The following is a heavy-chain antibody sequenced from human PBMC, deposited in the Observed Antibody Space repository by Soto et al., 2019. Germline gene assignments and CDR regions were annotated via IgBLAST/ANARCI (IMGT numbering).Heavy chain of an antibody. D-gene: IGHD3-16*01. J-gene: IGHJ6*02. CDR3: AKTWGQGYYYFGLDV. Sequence: SETLSLTCAVSGYSISSGYYWGWIRQPPGMGLEWIATMHHSGSTYYNPSLKSRVAISLDTSKNQFSLNLRSVTAADTAVYYCAKTWGQGYYYFGLDVWGQGTTVTVSS. CDR2: MHHSGST. CDR1: GYSISSGYY. V-gene: IGHV4-38-2*01.